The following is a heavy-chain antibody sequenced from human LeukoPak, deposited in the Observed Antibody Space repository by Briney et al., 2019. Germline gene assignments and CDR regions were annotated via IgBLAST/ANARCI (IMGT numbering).Heavy chain of an antibody. CDR1: GFTFSDYY. D-gene: IGHD6-13*01. J-gene: IGHJ4*02. CDR3: ARMGSSWYKDY. V-gene: IGHV3-53*01. CDR2: IYSGGST. Sequence: PGGSLRLSCAASGFTFSDYYMSWVRQAPGKGLEWVSVIYSGGSTYYADSVKGRFTISRDNSKNTLYLQMNSLRAEDTAVYYCARMGSSWYKDYWGQGTLVTVSS.